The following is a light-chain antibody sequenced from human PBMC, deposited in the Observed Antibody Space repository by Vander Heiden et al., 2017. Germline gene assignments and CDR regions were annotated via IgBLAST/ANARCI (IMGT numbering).Light chain of an antibody. CDR2: DAS. CDR1: QSISSY. CDR3: QQSYSAPPWT. V-gene: IGKV1-39*01. J-gene: IGKJ1*01. Sequence: DIQMTQSPSSLSAFVGDRVTITCRSSQSISSYLNWYQQKPGKAPKLLINDASSLQSGVPSRFSGSGSGTDFSLTISSLQPEDFATYYCQQSYSAPPWTVGQGTKVEIK.